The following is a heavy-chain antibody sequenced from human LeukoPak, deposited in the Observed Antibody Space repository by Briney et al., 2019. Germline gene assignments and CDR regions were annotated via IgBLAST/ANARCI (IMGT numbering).Heavy chain of an antibody. Sequence: SETLSLTCTVSGGSISSYYWSWIRQPPGKGLEWIGYIYYSGSTNYNPSLKSRVTISVDTSKNRFSLKLSSVTAADTAVYYCARDRDQWGAFDIWGQGTKVTVSS. CDR2: IYYSGST. CDR3: ARDRDQWGAFDI. CDR1: GGSISSYY. D-gene: IGHD2-8*01. J-gene: IGHJ3*02. V-gene: IGHV4-59*12.